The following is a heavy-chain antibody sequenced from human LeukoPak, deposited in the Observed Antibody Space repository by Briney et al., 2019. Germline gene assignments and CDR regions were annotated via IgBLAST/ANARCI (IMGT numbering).Heavy chain of an antibody. J-gene: IGHJ6*02. CDR1: GFTFTNHG. D-gene: IGHD3-16*01. Sequence: GKSLRLSCVTSGFTFTNHGMHWVRQAPGKGLEWVAVIWYDGNNKFYGDSVKGRVTISRDDSRNSVYLQMKSLRADDTAVYYCVRDSGWGGMDAWGQGTRVSV. V-gene: IGHV3-33*01. CDR2: IWYDGNNK. CDR3: VRDSGWGGMDA.